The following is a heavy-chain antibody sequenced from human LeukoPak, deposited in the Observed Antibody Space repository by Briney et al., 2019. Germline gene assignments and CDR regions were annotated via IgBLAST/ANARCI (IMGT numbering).Heavy chain of an antibody. Sequence: ASVKVSCKASGYTFTSYGISWVRQAPGQGLEWMGWISAYNGNTNYAQTLQGRVTMTTDTSTSTAYMELRSLRSDDTAVYYCARGPYDYVWGSQNPLENNWFDPWGQGTLVTVSS. CDR1: GYTFTSYG. D-gene: IGHD3-16*01. J-gene: IGHJ5*02. CDR2: ISAYNGNT. CDR3: ARGPYDYVWGSQNPLENNWFDP. V-gene: IGHV1-18*01.